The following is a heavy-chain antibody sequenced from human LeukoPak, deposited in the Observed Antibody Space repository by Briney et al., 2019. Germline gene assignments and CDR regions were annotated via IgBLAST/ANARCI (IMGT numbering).Heavy chain of an antibody. CDR2: IYYSGST. D-gene: IGHD4-17*01. Sequence: SETLSLTCTVSGGSISSGGYYWSWIRQHPGKGLEWIVYIYYSGSTYYNPSLKSRVTISVDTSKNQFSLKLSSVTAADTAVYYCARDSEVSWYGDYTPGAFDIWGQGTMVTVSS. CDR1: GGSISSGGYY. CDR3: ARDSEVSWYGDYTPGAFDI. J-gene: IGHJ3*02. V-gene: IGHV4-31*03.